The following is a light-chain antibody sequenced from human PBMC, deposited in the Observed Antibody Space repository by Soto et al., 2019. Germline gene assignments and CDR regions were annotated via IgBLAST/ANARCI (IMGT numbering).Light chain of an antibody. Sequence: AIRMTQSPSSFSASTGDRVTITCRASQGISSHLAWYQQKPGTAPKLLIYAASTLQSGVPSRFGGSGSGTDFTLTSSCLQSEDFATYYCQQYYSYPRTFGQGTTVEVK. CDR3: QQYYSYPRT. CDR1: QGISSH. J-gene: IGKJ1*01. CDR2: AAS. V-gene: IGKV1-8*01.